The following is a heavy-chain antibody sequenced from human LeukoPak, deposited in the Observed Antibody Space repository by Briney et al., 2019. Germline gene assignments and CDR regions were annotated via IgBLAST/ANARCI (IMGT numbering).Heavy chain of an antibody. V-gene: IGHV1-2*02. Sequence: ASVTVSCKASGYTFTGYYMHWVRQAPGQGLEWMGWINPNSGGTNYAQKFQGRVTMTRDTSISTAYMELSRLRSDDTAVYYCARDLLQIDGDYGYWGQGTLVTVSS. CDR3: ARDLLQIDGDYGY. CDR1: GYTFTGYY. CDR2: INPNSGGT. D-gene: IGHD4-17*01. J-gene: IGHJ4*02.